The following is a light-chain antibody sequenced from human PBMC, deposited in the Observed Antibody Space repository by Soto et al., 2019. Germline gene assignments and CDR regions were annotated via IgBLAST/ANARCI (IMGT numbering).Light chain of an antibody. CDR3: CSYTTSNTRQIV. CDR1: SGDVVGYNY. CDR2: DVT. Sequence: QPVLTQPASVSGSPGQSITISCPGTSGDVVGYNYVSWYQQQPGKAPKFMIYDVTNRPSGVSNRFSGSKSGNTASLTISGLQAEDEADYYCCSYTTSNTRQIVFGTGTKLTVL. J-gene: IGLJ1*01. V-gene: IGLV2-14*01.